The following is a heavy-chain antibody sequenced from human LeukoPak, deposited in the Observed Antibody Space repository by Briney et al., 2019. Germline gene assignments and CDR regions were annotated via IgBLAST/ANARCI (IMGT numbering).Heavy chain of an antibody. CDR3: TRDRGAYNLYDY. CDR1: GFTFGDYA. CDR2: IRSKAYGETA. J-gene: IGHJ4*02. Sequence: GXSLRLSCTASGFTFGDYAMSWIRQAPGKGLEWVGFIRSKAYGETADYAASVKGRFTISRDDSKAIAYLQMTSLKTEDTAVYHCTRDRGAYNLYDYWGQGTLVTVSS. V-gene: IGHV3-49*03. D-gene: IGHD1-1*01.